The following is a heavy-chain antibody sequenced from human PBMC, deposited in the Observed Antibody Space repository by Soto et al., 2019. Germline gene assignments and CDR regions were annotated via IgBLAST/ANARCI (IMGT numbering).Heavy chain of an antibody. CDR3: AKDLAPLSSGWYFDYFDY. Sequence: EVQLVESGGGLVQPGRSLRLSCAASGFTFDDYAMHWVRQAPGKGLEWVSGISWNSGSIGYADSVKGRFTISRDNAKNSLYLPMNSLRAEDTALYYCAKDLAPLSSGWYFDYFDYWGQGTLVTVSS. J-gene: IGHJ4*02. V-gene: IGHV3-9*01. CDR1: GFTFDDYA. D-gene: IGHD6-19*01. CDR2: ISWNSGSI.